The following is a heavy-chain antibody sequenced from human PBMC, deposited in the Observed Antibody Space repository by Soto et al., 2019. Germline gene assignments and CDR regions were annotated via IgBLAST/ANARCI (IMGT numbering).Heavy chain of an antibody. D-gene: IGHD3-22*01. J-gene: IGHJ5*02. V-gene: IGHV1-18*01. Sequence: GSSVKVSCKASGYTFTSYGISWVRQAPGQGLEWMGWISGYNGNTNYAQKLQDRVTMTTDTSTSTAYMELRSLRSDDTAVYYCARDRDYYDSSGYDSNSNWFDPWGQGTLVTVS. CDR3: ARDRDYYDSSGYDSNSNWFDP. CDR1: GYTFTSYG. CDR2: ISGYNGNT.